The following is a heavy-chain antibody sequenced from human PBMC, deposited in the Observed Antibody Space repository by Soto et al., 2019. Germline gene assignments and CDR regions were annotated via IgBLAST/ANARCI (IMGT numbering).Heavy chain of an antibody. CDR2: ISSSSSYI. CDR1: GFTFSSYS. D-gene: IGHD3-9*01. V-gene: IGHV3-21*01. Sequence: PGGSLRLSCAASGFTFSSYSMNWVRQAPGKGLEWVSSISSSSSYIYYADSVKSRFTISRDNAKNSLYLQMNSLRAEDTAVYYCASVPGDSYYDILTGYYNVGGMDVWGQGTTVTVSS. J-gene: IGHJ6*02. CDR3: ASVPGDSYYDILTGYYNVGGMDV.